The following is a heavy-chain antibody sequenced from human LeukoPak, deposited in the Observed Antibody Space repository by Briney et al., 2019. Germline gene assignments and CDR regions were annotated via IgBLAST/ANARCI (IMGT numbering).Heavy chain of an antibody. Sequence: PGGSLRLSCAACGFTFSSYAMNWVRQDPGKGLEWVSGVDSSGANTYYADSVKGRFTISRDNSRNTLYLQMNSLRAEDTAVYYCAKGTGSYYYYGMDVWGRGTTVTVSS. V-gene: IGHV3-23*05. J-gene: IGHJ6*02. CDR3: AKGTGSYYYYGMDV. CDR2: VDSSGANT. D-gene: IGHD3-10*01. CDR1: GFTFSSYA.